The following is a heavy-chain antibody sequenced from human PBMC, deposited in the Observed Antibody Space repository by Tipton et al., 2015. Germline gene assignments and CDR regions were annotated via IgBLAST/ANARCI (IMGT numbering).Heavy chain of an antibody. CDR1: GASGISGGYY. V-gene: IGHV4-61*02. CDR2: FFQRGAP. CDR3: ARGLLLWFGMSDY. J-gene: IGHJ4*02. Sequence: TLSLTCTVSGASGISGGYYWGWIRQPPGEGLEWIGSFFQRGAPNYNPSLKRRAPISLDTPKNQFSLKLNSGTAADTAVYYCARGLLLWFGMSDYWGRGTLVTVSS. D-gene: IGHD3-10*01.